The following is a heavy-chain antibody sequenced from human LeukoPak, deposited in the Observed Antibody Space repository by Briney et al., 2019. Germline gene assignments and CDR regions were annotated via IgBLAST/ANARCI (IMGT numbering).Heavy chain of an antibody. CDR2: ISAYNGNT. Sequence: ASVKVSCKASGYTFTSYGISWVRQAPGQGLEWMGWISAYNGNTNYAQKFQGRVTMTEDTSTDTAYMELSSLRSEDTAVYYCATIGSYSGSYWFDPWGQGTLVTVSS. D-gene: IGHD1-26*01. CDR3: ATIGSYSGSYWFDP. J-gene: IGHJ5*02. V-gene: IGHV1-18*01. CDR1: GYTFTSYG.